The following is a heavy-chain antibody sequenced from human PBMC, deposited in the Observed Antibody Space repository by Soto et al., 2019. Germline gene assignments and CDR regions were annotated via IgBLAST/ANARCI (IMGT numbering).Heavy chain of an antibody. CDR3: ARLLAEGATFREDAFDL. CDR2: ISTFNGKT. CDR1: RYTFTSHG. D-gene: IGHD1-26*01. J-gene: IGHJ3*01. Sequence: QIQLMQSGGDVKTPGASLKVSCTTSRYTFTSHGIAWVRQAPGQGLEWMGWISTFNGKTDYAQKFQGRVTMTADTIKSTVHIELRSVRSDDTGVDYFARLLAEGATFREDAFDLWGPGTKVTVS. V-gene: IGHV1-18*01.